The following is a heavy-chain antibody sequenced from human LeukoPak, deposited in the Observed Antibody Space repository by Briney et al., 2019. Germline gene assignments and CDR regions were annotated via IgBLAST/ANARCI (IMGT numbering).Heavy chain of an antibody. CDR3: ARAPITSPFYFDY. CDR2: LSGSGGST. V-gene: IGHV3-23*01. Sequence: GGSLRLSCAVSGFTFSSYAMSWVRQAPGKGLEWVSALSGSGGSTFYADSVKGRFTISRDNSKNTLYLQMNSLRAEDTALYYCARAPITSPFYFDYWGQGTLVTVSS. CDR1: GFTFSSYA. J-gene: IGHJ4*02. D-gene: IGHD2-2*01.